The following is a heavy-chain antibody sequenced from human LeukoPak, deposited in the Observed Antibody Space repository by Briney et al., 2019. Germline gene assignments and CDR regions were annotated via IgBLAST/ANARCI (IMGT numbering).Heavy chain of an antibody. CDR2: IWYDGSNK. J-gene: IGHJ4*02. V-gene: IGHV3-33*08. Sequence: PGGSLRLSCAASGFTFSSYAMSWVRQAPGKGLEWVAVIWYDGSNKYYADSVKGRFSISRDNSKNTLYLQMNGLRAEDTAVYYCARGLAVTSGFDYWGQGTLVTVSS. D-gene: IGHD4-17*01. CDR3: ARGLAVTSGFDY. CDR1: GFTFSSYA.